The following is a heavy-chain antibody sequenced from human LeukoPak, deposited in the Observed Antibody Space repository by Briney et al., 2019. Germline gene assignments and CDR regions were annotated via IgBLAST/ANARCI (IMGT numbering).Heavy chain of an antibody. Sequence: GGSLRLSCAASGFTFSSYAMHWVRQAPGKGLEWVAVISYDGSNKYYADSVKGRFTISRDNSKNTLYLQMNSLRAEDTAVYYCAKLRPSTLTGDDHFDYWGQGTLVTVSS. D-gene: IGHD7-27*01. J-gene: IGHJ4*02. CDR3: AKLRPSTLTGDDHFDY. CDR2: ISYDGSNK. CDR1: GFTFSSYA. V-gene: IGHV3-30-3*02.